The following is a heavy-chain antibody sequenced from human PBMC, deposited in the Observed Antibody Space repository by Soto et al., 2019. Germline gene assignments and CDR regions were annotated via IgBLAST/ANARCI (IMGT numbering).Heavy chain of an antibody. CDR3: GAYCSRTSCYDWFDP. CDR1: GGSIGSSSYY. CDR2: LYYTGTT. V-gene: IGHV4-39*02. Sequence: SETLSLTCSVSGGSIGSSSYYFGWLRQPPGKGLEWIGSLYYTGTTYYNSSLKSRVTISADKSQNHFSLRLSSVTAADTAVYYCGAYCSRTSCYDWFDPWGQGTLVTVSS. D-gene: IGHD2-2*01. J-gene: IGHJ5*02.